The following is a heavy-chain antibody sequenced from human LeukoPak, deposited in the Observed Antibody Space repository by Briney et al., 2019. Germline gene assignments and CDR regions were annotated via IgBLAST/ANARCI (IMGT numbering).Heavy chain of an antibody. CDR3: ARVVDGDYSYYFDY. J-gene: IGHJ4*02. CDR2: INPSGGGT. Sequence: ASVKVSCKASGYTFTSYGISWVRQAPGQGLEWMGIINPSGGGTTYAQKFQGRVTMTRDTSTSTVYMELSSLRSEDTAVYYCARVVDGDYSYYFDYWGQGTLVTVSS. CDR1: GYTFTSYG. D-gene: IGHD4-17*01. V-gene: IGHV1-46*01.